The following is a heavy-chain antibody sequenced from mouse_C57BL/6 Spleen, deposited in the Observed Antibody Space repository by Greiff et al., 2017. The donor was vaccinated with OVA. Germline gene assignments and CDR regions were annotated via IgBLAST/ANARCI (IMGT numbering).Heavy chain of an antibody. J-gene: IGHJ4*01. CDR1: GYTFTSYW. D-gene: IGHD1-1*02. Sequence: QVQLQQPGAELVKPGASVKLSCKASGYTFTSYWMQWVKQRPGQGLEWIGEIDPSDSYTNYNQKFKGKATLTVDTSSSTAYMQLSSLTSEDSAVYYCARKRGTFSRTMAMDYWGQGTSVTVSS. CDR2: IDPSDSYT. CDR3: ARKRGTFSRTMAMDY. V-gene: IGHV1-50*01.